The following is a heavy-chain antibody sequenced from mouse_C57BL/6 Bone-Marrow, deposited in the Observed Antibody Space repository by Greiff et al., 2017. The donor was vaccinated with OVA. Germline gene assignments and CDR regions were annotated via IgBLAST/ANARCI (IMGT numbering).Heavy chain of an antibody. CDR2: ISNGGGST. J-gene: IGHJ1*03. CDR1: GFTFSDYY. Sequence: EVQLQESGGGLVQPGGSLKLSCAASGFTFSDYYMYWVRQTPEKRLEWVAYISNGGGSTYYPDTVKGRFTISRDNAKNTLYLQMSRLKSEDTAMYYCARRNYGGWYFDVWGTGTTVTVSS. D-gene: IGHD1-1*01. V-gene: IGHV5-12*01. CDR3: ARRNYGGWYFDV.